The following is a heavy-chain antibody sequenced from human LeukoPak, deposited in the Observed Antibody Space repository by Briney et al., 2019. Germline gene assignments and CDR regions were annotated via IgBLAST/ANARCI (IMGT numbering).Heavy chain of an antibody. CDR2: IRYDESNK. CDR1: GFTFSSYG. D-gene: IGHD6-6*01. V-gene: IGHV3-30*02. CDR3: ATPPGYSSSSGWFDP. Sequence: GGSLRLSCAASGFTFSSYGMHWVRQAPGKGLEWVAFIRYDESNKYYADSVKGRFTISRDNSKNTLYLQMNSLRAEDTAVYYCATPPGYSSSSGWFDPWGQGTLVTVSS. J-gene: IGHJ5*02.